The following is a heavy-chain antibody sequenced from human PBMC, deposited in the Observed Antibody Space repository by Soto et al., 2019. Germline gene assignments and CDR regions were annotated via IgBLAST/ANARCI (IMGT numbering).Heavy chain of an antibody. CDR2: ISYDGNQK. CDR1: GFSFSNHG. D-gene: IGHD3-16*01. Sequence: QAGGSLRLSCAASGFSFSNHGMNWVRQAPGKRLEWVAVISYDGNQKYYADSVKDRFSISRDNSKNTLYLEMSRVRADDTAVYFCAREFKRFEGSNAFDIWGQGTMVTVSS. CDR3: AREFKRFEGSNAFDI. J-gene: IGHJ3*02. V-gene: IGHV3-30*03.